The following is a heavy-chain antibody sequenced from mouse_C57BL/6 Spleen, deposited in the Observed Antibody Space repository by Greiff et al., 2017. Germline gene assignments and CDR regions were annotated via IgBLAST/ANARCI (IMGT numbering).Heavy chain of an antibody. V-gene: IGHV1-54*01. CDR1: GYAFTNYL. Sequence: VQLQQSGAELVRPGTSVKVSCKASGYAFTNYLIEWVKQRPGQGLEWIGVINPGSGGTNYNEKFKGKATLTADKSSSTAYMQLSSLTSEDSAVYFGARDYYGSTFAYWGQGTLVTVSA. D-gene: IGHD1-1*01. CDR2: INPGSGGT. J-gene: IGHJ3*01. CDR3: ARDYYGSTFAY.